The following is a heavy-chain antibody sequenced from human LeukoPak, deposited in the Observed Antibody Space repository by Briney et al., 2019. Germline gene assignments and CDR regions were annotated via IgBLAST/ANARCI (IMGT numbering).Heavy chain of an antibody. J-gene: IGHJ3*02. CDR3: ARDGRVQLWSHAFDI. CDR2: IYSGGST. D-gene: IGHD5-18*01. V-gene: IGHV3-53*01. CDR1: GFTVSSNY. Sequence: PGGSLRLSCAASGFTVSSNYMSWVRQAPGKGLEWVSVIYSGGSTYYADSVKGRFTISRDNSKNTLYLQMNSLRAEDTAVYYCARDGRVQLWSHAFDIWGQGTMATVSS.